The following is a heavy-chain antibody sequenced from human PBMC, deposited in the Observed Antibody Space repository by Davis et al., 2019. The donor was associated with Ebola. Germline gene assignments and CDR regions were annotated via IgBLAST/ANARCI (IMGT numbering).Heavy chain of an antibody. Sequence: GSLRLSCTVSGGSISSYYWGWIRQPPGKGLEWIGSIYYSGSTYYNPSLKSRVTISVDTSKNQFSLKLSSVTAADTAVYYCARHGAGHFDYWGQGTLVTVSS. J-gene: IGHJ4*02. CDR2: IYYSGST. CDR3: ARHGAGHFDY. V-gene: IGHV4-39*01. D-gene: IGHD6-19*01. CDR1: GGSISSYY.